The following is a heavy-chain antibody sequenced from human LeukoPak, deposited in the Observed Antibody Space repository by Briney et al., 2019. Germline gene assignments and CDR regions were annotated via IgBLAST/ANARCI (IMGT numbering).Heavy chain of an antibody. CDR1: GFIFSNYW. Sequence: GGSLRLSCAASGFIFSNYWMTWVRQAPGKGLEWVAHIRQDGSERHYVDSVKDRFTISRDNAKNSLDLQMDSLRAEDTAVYYCARDWGSTGYDLFDSWGQGTLVTVSS. CDR2: IRQDGSER. J-gene: IGHJ4*02. CDR3: ARDWGSTGYDLFDS. V-gene: IGHV3-7*01. D-gene: IGHD5-12*01.